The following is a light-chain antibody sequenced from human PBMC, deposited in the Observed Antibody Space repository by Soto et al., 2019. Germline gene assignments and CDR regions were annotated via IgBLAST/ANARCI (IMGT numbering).Light chain of an antibody. CDR1: QSVSSY. V-gene: IGKV3-11*01. J-gene: IGKJ3*01. Sequence: EIVLTQSPVTLSLSPGERATLSCRASQSVSSYLAWYQRKPGQAPRLLIYDASNRATGIPARFSGSGSGTDFTLTISSLEPEDFAVYYCQQRSNWLFTFGPGTKVDIK. CDR3: QQRSNWLFT. CDR2: DAS.